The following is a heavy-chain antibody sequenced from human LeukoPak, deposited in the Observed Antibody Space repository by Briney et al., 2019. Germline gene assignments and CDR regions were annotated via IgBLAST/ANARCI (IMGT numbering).Heavy chain of an antibody. D-gene: IGHD4-17*01. CDR2: ISSRSSYI. CDR1: AFTFRSDW. J-gene: IGHJ4*02. Sequence: GGSLRLSCATSAFTFRSDWMTWVRQAPGKGLEWVSSISSRSSYIFYADSVKGRFTISRDNAKNSLLLQMNSLRAEDTAVYYCARVLGSGVTRKWPFDYWGQGTLVTVSS. V-gene: IGHV3-21*01. CDR3: ARVLGSGVTRKWPFDY.